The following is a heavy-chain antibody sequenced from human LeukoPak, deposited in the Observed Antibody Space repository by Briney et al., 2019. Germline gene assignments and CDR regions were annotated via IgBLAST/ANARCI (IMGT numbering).Heavy chain of an antibody. V-gene: IGHV3-30*18. CDR1: GFTFSSYG. D-gene: IGHD6-13*01. J-gene: IGHJ1*01. CDR3: TKGAAAGPKYFQH. CDR2: ISYDGSNK. Sequence: PGGSLRLSCAASGFTFSSYGMHWVRQAPGKGLEWVAFISYDGSNKYYADSVKGRFTISRDNSKNTLYLQMNSLRAEDTAVYYCTKGAAAGPKYFQHWGQGTLVTVSS.